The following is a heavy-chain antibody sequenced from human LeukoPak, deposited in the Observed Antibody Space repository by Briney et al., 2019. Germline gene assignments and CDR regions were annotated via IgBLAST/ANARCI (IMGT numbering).Heavy chain of an antibody. D-gene: IGHD3-22*01. CDR1: GYPFTTYG. J-gene: IGHJ4*02. CDR3: ARGRYYDSSGYPLGY. CDR2: ISTYNGDT. Sequence: APVKVSCKASGYPFTTYGISWVRQAPGQGLEWMGGISTYNGDTNYAQKFQGRVTMTRDTSTSTVYMELSSLRSEDTAVYYRARGRYYDSSGYPLGYWGQGPLVSVSS. V-gene: IGHV1-18*01.